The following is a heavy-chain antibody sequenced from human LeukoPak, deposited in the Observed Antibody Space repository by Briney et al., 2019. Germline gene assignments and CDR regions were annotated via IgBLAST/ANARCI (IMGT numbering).Heavy chain of an antibody. CDR1: GGSFSGYY. D-gene: IGHD6-13*01. CDR2: INHSGST. CDR3: ARPRIAAAGTSPFDY. J-gene: IGHJ4*02. V-gene: IGHV4-34*01. Sequence: PETLSLTCAVYGGSFSGYYWSWIRQPPGKGLEWIGEINHSGSTNYNPSLKSRVTISVDTSKNQFSLKLSSVTAADTAVYYCARPRIAAAGTSPFDYWGQGTLVTVSS.